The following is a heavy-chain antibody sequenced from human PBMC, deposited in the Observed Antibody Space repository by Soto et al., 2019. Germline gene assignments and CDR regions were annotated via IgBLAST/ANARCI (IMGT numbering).Heavy chain of an antibody. CDR3: ARERAYYDFWSGNLDY. V-gene: IGHV1-46*03. CDR2: INPSGGST. Sequence: QVQLVQSGAEVKKPGASVKVSCKASGYTFTSYYMHWVRQAPGQGLEWMGIINPSGGSTSYAQKFQGRVTMTRDTSTSTVYMELSSLRSEDTAVYYCARERAYYDFWSGNLDYWGQGTLVTVSS. CDR1: GYTFTSYY. D-gene: IGHD3-3*01. J-gene: IGHJ4*02.